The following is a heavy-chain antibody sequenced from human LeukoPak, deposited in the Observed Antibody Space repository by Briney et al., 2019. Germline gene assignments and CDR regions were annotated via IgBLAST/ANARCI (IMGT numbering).Heavy chain of an antibody. V-gene: IGHV1-8*03. CDR1: GYTFTSYD. CDR3: ARGARTTSYDFWSDDYYYYYMDV. CDR2: MNPNSGNT. Sequence: ASVKVSCKASGYTFTSYDINWVRQATGLGLEWMGWMNPNSGNTGYAQKFQGRVTITRNTSISTAYMELSSLRSEDTAVYYCARGARTTSYDFWSDDYYYYYMDVWGKGTTVTVSS. J-gene: IGHJ6*03. D-gene: IGHD3-3*01.